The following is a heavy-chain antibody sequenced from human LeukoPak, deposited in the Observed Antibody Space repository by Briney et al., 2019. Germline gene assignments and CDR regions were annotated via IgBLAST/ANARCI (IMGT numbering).Heavy chain of an antibody. J-gene: IGHJ6*02. Sequence: PGGSLRLSCAASGFTFSSYAMNWVRQAPGKGLEWVSGISWNSGSIGYADSVKGRFTISRDNAKNSLYLQMNSLRAEDTALYYCAKDMGYSSSLKNYYYGMDVWGQGTTVTVSS. CDR3: AKDMGYSSSLKNYYYGMDV. CDR1: GFTFSSYA. D-gene: IGHD6-13*01. CDR2: ISWNSGSI. V-gene: IGHV3-9*01.